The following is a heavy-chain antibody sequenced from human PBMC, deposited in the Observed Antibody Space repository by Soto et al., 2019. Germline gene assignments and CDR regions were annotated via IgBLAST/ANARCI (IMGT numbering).Heavy chain of an antibody. CDR3: ASLVCSGGSCYSPYYYYMDV. CDR2: IYYSGST. V-gene: IGHV4-39*01. D-gene: IGHD2-15*01. J-gene: IGHJ6*03. Sequence: QLQLQESGPGLVKPSETLSLTCTVSGGSISSSSYYWGWIRQPPGKGLEWIGSIYYSGSTYYNPSLKSRVTISVDTSKNRFSLKLSSVTAADTAVYYCASLVCSGGSCYSPYYYYMDVWGKGTTVTVSS. CDR1: GGSISSSSYY.